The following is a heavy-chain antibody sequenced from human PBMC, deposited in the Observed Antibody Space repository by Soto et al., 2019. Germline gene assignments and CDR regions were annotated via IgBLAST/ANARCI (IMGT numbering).Heavy chain of an antibody. CDR2: INTDGSTT. CDR3: ARDLGGRDDY. CDR1: GFTFSSYW. J-gene: IGHJ4*02. Sequence: EVQLVESGGGLLQPGGSLRLSCAASGFTFSSYWMHWVRQAPGKGLVWVSRINTDGSTTTYADSVKGRFTISRDNAKNTLFFQMSSLGVEETAVYYCARDLGGRDDYWGQGTLVTVSS. D-gene: IGHD3-16*01. V-gene: IGHV3-74*01.